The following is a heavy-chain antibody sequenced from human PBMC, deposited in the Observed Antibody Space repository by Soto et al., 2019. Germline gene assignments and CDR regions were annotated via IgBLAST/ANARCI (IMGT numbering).Heavy chain of an antibody. V-gene: IGHV3-7*05. CDR3: ARYPPVVVVPSHFDY. Sequence: GGSLRLSCAASGFTFSSYWMSWVRQAPGKGLEWVANIKQDGSEKYYVDSVKGRFTISRDNAKNSLYLQMNSLRAEDTAVYYCARYPPVVVVPSHFDYWGQGTLVTVSS. D-gene: IGHD2-2*01. CDR2: IKQDGSEK. CDR1: GFTFSSYW. J-gene: IGHJ4*02.